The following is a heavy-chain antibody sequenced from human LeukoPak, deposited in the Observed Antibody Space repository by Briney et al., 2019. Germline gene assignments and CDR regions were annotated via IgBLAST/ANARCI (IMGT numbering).Heavy chain of an antibody. CDR3: ARDSPVLCISWYFDL. V-gene: IGHV3-33*01. CDR2: MLFDGSLT. J-gene: IGHJ2*01. D-gene: IGHD1-14*01. Sequence: PGGSLRLSCAASGYTFSNSGMHCARHAPGKGLEWVAFMLFDGSLTYYADSVKGRFTISRDNSKNTLFLHMNSLRGKDTAVYYCARDSPVLCISWYFDLWGRGTLVTVSS. CDR1: GYTFSNSG.